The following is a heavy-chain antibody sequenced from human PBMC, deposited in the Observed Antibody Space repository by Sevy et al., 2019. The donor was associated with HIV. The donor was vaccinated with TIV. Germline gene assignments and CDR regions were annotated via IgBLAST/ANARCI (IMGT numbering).Heavy chain of an antibody. D-gene: IGHD3-22*01. CDR3: ADDSSAYYSQPRY. CDR2: TNGRGSST. Sequence: GGSLRLSCTASGFTFSSYAMTWVRQAPGKGLEWVSVTNGRGSSTYYADSVKGRFTISRDNSKNTLYLQVNSLKTEDTAVYFCADDSSAYYSQPRYWGQRTLVTVSS. V-gene: IGHV3-23*01. CDR1: GFTFSSYA. J-gene: IGHJ4*02.